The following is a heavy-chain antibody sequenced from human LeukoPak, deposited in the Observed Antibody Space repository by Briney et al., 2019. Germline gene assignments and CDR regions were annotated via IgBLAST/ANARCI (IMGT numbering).Heavy chain of an antibody. CDR1: GASISNYH. CDR2: ITTSGNT. D-gene: IGHD6-13*01. CDR3: ARAPNIYSSTWYLAY. J-gene: IGHJ4*02. Sequence: SETLSLTCSVSGASISNYHWNWVRQTAGSGLEWIGRITTSGNTNYNPSLKGRVTVSLDTSKNQFSLIVTSVTAADTAGYYCARAPNIYSSTWYLAYWGQGTLVTVSS. V-gene: IGHV4-4*07.